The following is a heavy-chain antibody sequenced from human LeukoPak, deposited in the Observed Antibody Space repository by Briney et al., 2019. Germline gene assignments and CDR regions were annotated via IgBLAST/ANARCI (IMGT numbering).Heavy chain of an antibody. CDR3: ARAAGSRDAFDI. CDR2: ISYDGSNK. Sequence: GGSLRLSCAASGFTFSTYAIHWVRQAPGKGLEWVAVISYDGSNKYYADSVKGRFTISRDNSKNTPYLQMNSLRPEDTAVYYCARAAGSRDAFDIWGQGTMVTVSS. D-gene: IGHD2-15*01. CDR1: GFTFSTYA. V-gene: IGHV3-30*04. J-gene: IGHJ3*02.